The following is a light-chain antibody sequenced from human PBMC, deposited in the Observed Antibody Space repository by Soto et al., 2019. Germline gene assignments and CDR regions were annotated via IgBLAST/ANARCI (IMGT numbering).Light chain of an antibody. J-gene: IGKJ2*01. CDR3: QQYASSPVYT. CDR2: GAS. Sequence: EIVLTQSPGTLSLSPGERATLSCRASQSVSMNYLAWYQQKPGQAPRLLIYGASSRATGIPDRFSGSGSGTDFTLTISRLEPEDFALYYCQQYASSPVYTFGQGTKLEIK. V-gene: IGKV3-20*01. CDR1: QSVSMNY.